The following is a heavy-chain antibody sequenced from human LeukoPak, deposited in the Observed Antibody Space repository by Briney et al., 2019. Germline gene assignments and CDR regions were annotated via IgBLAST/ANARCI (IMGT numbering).Heavy chain of an antibody. J-gene: IGHJ5*02. CDR3: ARPYYYDSRIDP. D-gene: IGHD3-22*01. V-gene: IGHV4-30-4*01. Sequence: TSQTLSLTCTVSGGSISSGDYYWSWIRQPPGKGLEWIAYMYYSGSTYYNPSRKSRVTMSADTSKNQLSLKLSSVTAADTAVYYCARPYYYDSRIDPWGQGILVTVSS. CDR2: MYYSGST. CDR1: GGSISSGDYY.